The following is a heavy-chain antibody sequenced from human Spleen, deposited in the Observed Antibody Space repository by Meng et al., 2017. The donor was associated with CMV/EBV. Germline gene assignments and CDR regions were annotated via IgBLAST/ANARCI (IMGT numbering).Heavy chain of an antibody. Sequence: CKTSGYPFTYDYIHWVRQAPGQGLEWMGWINPNTGDTNYAQNFQGRVSMTRDTSLGTAYMELRSLTSDDTAVYYCARDGGNLDWFDPWGQGTLVTVSS. J-gene: IGHJ5*02. CDR3: ARDGGNLDWFDP. CDR1: GYPFTYDY. V-gene: IGHV1-2*02. D-gene: IGHD4-23*01. CDR2: INPNTGDT.